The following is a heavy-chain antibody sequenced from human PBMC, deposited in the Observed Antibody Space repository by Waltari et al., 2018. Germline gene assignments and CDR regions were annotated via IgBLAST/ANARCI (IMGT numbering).Heavy chain of an antibody. Sequence: QVQLVQSGAEVKKPGASVKVSCKASGYTFTSYAMHCVRQAPGQRLEWMGWINAGNGNTKYSQKFQGRVTITRDTSASTAYMELSSLRAEDTAVYYCARGYCSGGSCYWDDAFDIWGQGTMVTVSS. CDR3: ARGYCSGGSCYWDDAFDI. CDR2: INAGNGNT. J-gene: IGHJ3*02. D-gene: IGHD2-15*01. V-gene: IGHV1-3*01. CDR1: GYTFTSYA.